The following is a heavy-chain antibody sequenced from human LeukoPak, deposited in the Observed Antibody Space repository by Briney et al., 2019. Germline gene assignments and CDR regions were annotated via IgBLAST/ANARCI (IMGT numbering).Heavy chain of an antibody. J-gene: IGHJ4*02. CDR1: GFTFSNSG. CDR3: ARGLFGFDY. V-gene: IGHV3-30*03. CDR2: ISYDGSNK. Sequence: GRSLRLSCAASGFTFSNSGMHWVRQGPGKGLEWVAVISYDGSNKYYADSVKGRFTISRDNSKNTLYLQMNSLRAEDTAVYYCARGLFGFDYWGQGTLVTVSS. D-gene: IGHD3-10*01.